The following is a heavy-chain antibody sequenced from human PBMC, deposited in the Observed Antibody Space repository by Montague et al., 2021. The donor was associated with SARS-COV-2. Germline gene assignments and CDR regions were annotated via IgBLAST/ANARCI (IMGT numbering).Heavy chain of an antibody. J-gene: IGHJ4*02. V-gene: IGHV4-59*13. CDR1: GGSISSYH. CDR2: MYYSGST. Sequence: SETLSLTCTVSGGSISSYHWSWIRQPPGKGLEWIGYMYYSGSTNYNPSLKSRVTLSVDTSKSQFSLKLSSVTAADTAVYYCARDFDYWGQGTLVTVSS. CDR3: ARDFDY.